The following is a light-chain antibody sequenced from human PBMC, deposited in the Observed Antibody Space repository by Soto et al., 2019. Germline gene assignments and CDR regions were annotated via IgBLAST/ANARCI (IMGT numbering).Light chain of an antibody. V-gene: IGLV2-14*01. J-gene: IGLJ3*02. Sequence: QSALTQPASVSGSPGQSITISCTGTSSDVGDYNYVSWYQQHPGKAPKHMIYDVSHRPSGVSSRFSGSKSGNTASLTISGLQAEDEADYYCASYTDSTIVMFGGGTQLTVL. CDR3: ASYTDSTIVM. CDR2: DVS. CDR1: SSDVGDYNY.